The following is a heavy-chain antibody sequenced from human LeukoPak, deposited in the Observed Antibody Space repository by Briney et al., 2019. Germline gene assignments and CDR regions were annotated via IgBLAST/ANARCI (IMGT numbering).Heavy chain of an antibody. D-gene: IGHD1-1*01. V-gene: IGHV3-7*01. Sequence: GGSLRLSCAASGFTFSSYWMSWVRQAPGKGLEWVANIKQDGSEKYYVDSVKGRFIISRDNAKNSLYLQMNSLRAEDTAVYYCARDQPGLGYLVQAPFDYWGQGTLVTVSS. CDR1: GFTFSSYW. CDR3: ARDQPGLGYLVQAPFDY. CDR2: IKQDGSEK. J-gene: IGHJ4*02.